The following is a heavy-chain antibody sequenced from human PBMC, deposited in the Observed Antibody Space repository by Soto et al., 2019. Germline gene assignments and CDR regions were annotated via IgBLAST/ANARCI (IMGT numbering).Heavy chain of an antibody. CDR1: GFSLSTSGVG. CDR3: AHRAYCDSGRQLNY. CDR2: IYWDDEK. J-gene: IGHJ4*02. V-gene: IGHV2-5*02. Sequence: QITLKESGPTLVKPTQTLTLTCTFSGFSLSTSGVGVGWIRQPPGKALEWLAIIYWDDEKRYSPSLKTRLTAXKXTXXTQVVLTMTNVDPVDTATYYCAHRAYCDSGRQLNYWGQGTLVSVSS. D-gene: IGHD3-10*01.